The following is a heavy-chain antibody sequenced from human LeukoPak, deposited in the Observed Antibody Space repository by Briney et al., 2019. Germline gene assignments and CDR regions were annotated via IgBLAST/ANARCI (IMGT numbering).Heavy chain of an antibody. CDR3: ARDLGVGSGSLDY. Sequence: PGGSLRLSCAASGFTFSSYAMSWVRQAPGKGLEWVSAISGSGGSTYYADSVKGRFTISRDNSKNTLYLQMNSLRAEDTAVYYCARDLGVGSGSLDYWGQGTLVTVSS. CDR1: GFTFSSYA. CDR2: ISGSGGST. J-gene: IGHJ4*02. D-gene: IGHD6-19*01. V-gene: IGHV3-23*01.